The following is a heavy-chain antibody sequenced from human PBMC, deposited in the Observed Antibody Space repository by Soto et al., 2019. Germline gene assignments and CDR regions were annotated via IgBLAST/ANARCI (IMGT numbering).Heavy chain of an antibody. CDR3: ARDIAKPNNWFDP. J-gene: IGHJ5*02. V-gene: IGHV4-31*03. Sequence: SETLSLTCSVSGGSISSGCYYWSWIRQHPGKGLEWIGYIYYSGSTYYNPSLKSRVTISVDTSKNQFSLKLSYVTAADTAMYYCARDIAKPNNWFDPWGQGTLVTVSS. CDR2: IYYSGST. CDR1: GGSISSGCYY.